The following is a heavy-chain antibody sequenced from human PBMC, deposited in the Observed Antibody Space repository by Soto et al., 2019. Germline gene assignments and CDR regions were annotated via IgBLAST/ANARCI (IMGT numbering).Heavy chain of an antibody. CDR3: ARDVVRSTAGDS. V-gene: IGHV1-69*13. D-gene: IGHD2-15*01. Sequence: ASVKVSCKASGGTFSTSSFVWVRQGPGQGLEWMGGIIPIFTRTNFAQKFQGRVTFSADESTRTTYMELRSLTSEDTAIYYCARDVVRSTAGDSWGQGTLVTVSS. J-gene: IGHJ4*02. CDR1: GGTFSTSS. CDR2: IIPIFTRT.